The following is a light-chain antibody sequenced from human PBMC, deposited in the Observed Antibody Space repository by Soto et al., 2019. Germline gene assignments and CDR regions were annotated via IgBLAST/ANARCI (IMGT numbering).Light chain of an antibody. CDR3: QQHGTSPIT. CDR2: GAS. V-gene: IGKV3-20*01. Sequence: EIVWTQSPAILSVSPGERAQLSCRASQSVCSKSAWYQKKPGQAPRLLIYGASSRATGIPDRFSGIGSGTDFTLTISRLETEELAVYEGQQHGTSPITGGHWTRRAIK. CDR1: QSVCSK. J-gene: IGKJ5*01.